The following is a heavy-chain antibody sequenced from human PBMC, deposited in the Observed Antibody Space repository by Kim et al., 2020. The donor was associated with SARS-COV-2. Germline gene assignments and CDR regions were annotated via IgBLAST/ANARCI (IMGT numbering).Heavy chain of an antibody. Sequence: NSQPSLKSRVTISEDTSQNQFSLKLSSVTAADTAVYYCARGLQWLDPVYFDYWGQGTLVTVSS. J-gene: IGHJ4*02. V-gene: IGHV4-59*09. CDR3: ARGLQWLDPVYFDY. D-gene: IGHD6-19*01.